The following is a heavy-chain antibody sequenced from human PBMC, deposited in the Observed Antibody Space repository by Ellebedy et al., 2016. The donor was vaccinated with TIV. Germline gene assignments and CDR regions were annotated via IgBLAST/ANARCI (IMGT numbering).Heavy chain of an antibody. V-gene: IGHV4-59*11. J-gene: IGHJ5*02. CDR1: GAAISEHY. CDR2: SVKRGHT. D-gene: IGHD4-23*01. Sequence: SETLSLXCTVTGAAISEHYWSWIRQVPGKGLEWIADSVKRGHTNYNPSLKHRLTISLATPKSQVSLTLRSLTAAHTAVYYCATSTSGHSHCFPPWGPGTLVSVSS. CDR3: ATSTSGHSHCFPP.